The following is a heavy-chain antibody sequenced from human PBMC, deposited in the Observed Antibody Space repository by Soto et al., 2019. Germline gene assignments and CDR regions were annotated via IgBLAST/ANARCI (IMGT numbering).Heavy chain of an antibody. CDR1: GYSFTSYW. J-gene: IGHJ6*02. Sequence: GESLKISCKGSGYSFTSYWISWVRQMPGKGLEWMGRIDPSDSYTNYSPSFQGHVTISADKSISTAYLQWSSLKASDTAMYYCARPGYGDYRGYYYGMDGWGQGTTVTVSS. CDR2: IDPSDSYT. D-gene: IGHD4-17*01. V-gene: IGHV5-10-1*01. CDR3: ARPGYGDYRGYYYGMDG.